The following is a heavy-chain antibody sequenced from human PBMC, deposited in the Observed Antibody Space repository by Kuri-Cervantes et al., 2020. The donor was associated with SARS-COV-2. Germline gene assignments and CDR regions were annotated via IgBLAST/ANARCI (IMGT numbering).Heavy chain of an antibody. CDR1: GGSISSCNW. D-gene: IGHD3-10*01. CDR2: IYHSGST. Sequence: SETLSLTCAVSGGSISSCNWWTWVRQCIGEIYHSGSTNYNPSLKSRVTVSVDTSKNQFSLKLSSVTAADTAVYYCARGHTMVRGSPPHGARRNAFDIWGQGTMVTVSS. CDR3: ARGHTMVRGSPPHGARRNAFDI. V-gene: IGHV4-4*02. J-gene: IGHJ3*02.